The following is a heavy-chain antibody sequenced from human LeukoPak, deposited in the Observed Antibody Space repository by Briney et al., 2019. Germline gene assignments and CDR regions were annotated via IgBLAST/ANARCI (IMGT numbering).Heavy chain of an antibody. CDR3: AKGGMGRRAFDI. CDR1: GFTFSSYA. Sequence: GGFLRLSCAASGFTFSSYAMSWVRQAPGKGLEWVSAISGSGGSTYYADSVKGRFTISRDNSKNTLYLQMNSLRAEDTAVYYCAKGGMGRRAFDIWGQGTMVTVSS. J-gene: IGHJ3*02. CDR2: ISGSGGST. V-gene: IGHV3-23*01. D-gene: IGHD3-10*01.